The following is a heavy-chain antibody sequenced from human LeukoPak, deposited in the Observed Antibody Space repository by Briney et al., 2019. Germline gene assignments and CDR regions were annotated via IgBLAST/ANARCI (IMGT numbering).Heavy chain of an antibody. V-gene: IGHV1-24*01. CDR1: GYTLTGLS. Sequence: ASVKVSCRVSGYTLTGLSMNWVRQAPGKGLEWMRGFDPEDGETIYAQKFQGRVTMTEDTSTDTAYMELSSLRSEDTAVYYCATSYYYDSSDYYRIDYWGQGTLVTVSS. D-gene: IGHD3-22*01. CDR3: ATSYYYDSSDYYRIDY. J-gene: IGHJ4*02. CDR2: FDPEDGET.